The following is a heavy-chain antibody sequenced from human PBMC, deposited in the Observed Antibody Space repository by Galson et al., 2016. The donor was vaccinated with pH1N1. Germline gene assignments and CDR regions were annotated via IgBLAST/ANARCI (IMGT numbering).Heavy chain of an antibody. CDR1: GFIFSDYW. Sequence: SLRLSCAASGFIFSDYWMSWVRQAPGKGLEWVAKINQDGSRKYYVDSMKGRCTISRDNAENSLSLQMNSLRVEDTALYYCATEDYYTSLDWGQGILVTVSS. CDR2: INQDGSRK. J-gene: IGHJ4*01. CDR3: ATEDYYTSLD. V-gene: IGHV3-7*01. D-gene: IGHD1-26*01.